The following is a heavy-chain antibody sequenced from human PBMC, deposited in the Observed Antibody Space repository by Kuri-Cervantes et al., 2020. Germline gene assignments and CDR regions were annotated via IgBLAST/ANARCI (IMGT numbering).Heavy chain of an antibody. CDR3: ARDAIEGGYYDSSGYYFYYYYGMDV. V-gene: IGHV3-7*03. CDR1: GFTFSSYW. CDR2: IKQDGSNK. Sequence: GGSLRLSCAASGFTFSSYWMSWVRQAPGKGLEWVANIKQDGSNKYYADSVKGRFTISRDNSKNTLYLQMNSLRAADTAVYYCARDAIEGGYYDSSGYYFYYYYGMDVWGQGTTVTVSS. J-gene: IGHJ6*02. D-gene: IGHD3-22*01.